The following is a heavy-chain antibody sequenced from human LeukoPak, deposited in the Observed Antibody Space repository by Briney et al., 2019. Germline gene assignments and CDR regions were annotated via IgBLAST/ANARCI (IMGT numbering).Heavy chain of an antibody. D-gene: IGHD1-26*01. V-gene: IGHV1-18*01. CDR2: ISAYNGNT. CDR3: ARDLRVYSGTLVGAY. CDR1: GYTFTSYG. J-gene: IGHJ4*02. Sequence: ASVKVSCKASGYTFTSYGISWVRQAPGQGLEWMGWISAYNGNTNYAQKLQGRVTMTTDTSTSTAYMELRSLISDDTAVYYCARDLRVYSGTLVGAYWGQGTLVTVSS.